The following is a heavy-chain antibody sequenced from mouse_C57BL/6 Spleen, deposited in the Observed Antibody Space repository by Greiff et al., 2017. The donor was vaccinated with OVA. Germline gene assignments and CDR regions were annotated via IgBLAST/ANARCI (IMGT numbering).Heavy chain of an antibody. CDR2: IYPGDGDT. D-gene: IGHD3-2*02. CDR3: GGDSSGYVAY. CDR1: GYAFSSSW. J-gene: IGHJ3*01. Sequence: QVQLQQSGPELVKPGASVKISCKASGYAFSSSWMHWVKQRPGKGLEWIGRIYPGDGDTNYNGKFKGKATLTADKSSSTAYMQLSSLTSEDSAVDICGGDSSGYVAYWGQGTLVTVSA. V-gene: IGHV1-82*01.